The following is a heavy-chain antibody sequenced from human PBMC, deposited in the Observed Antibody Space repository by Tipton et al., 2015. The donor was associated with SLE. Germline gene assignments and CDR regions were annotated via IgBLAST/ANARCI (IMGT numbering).Heavy chain of an antibody. Sequence: TLSLTCTVSGGSISSFYWSWIRQPPGKGLEWIGYAHYSGITNYNPSLESRFTMSVDTSKNQVSLDLNPVTAADTAVYFCARYRLYSGSSGNQLYYFDFWGQGTLVTVSS. CDR2: AHYSGIT. CDR1: GGSISSFY. J-gene: IGHJ4*02. V-gene: IGHV4-59*07. CDR3: ARYRLYSGSSGNQLYYFDF. D-gene: IGHD6-6*01.